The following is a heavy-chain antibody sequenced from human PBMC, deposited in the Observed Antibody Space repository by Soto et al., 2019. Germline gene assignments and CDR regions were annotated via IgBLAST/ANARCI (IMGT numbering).Heavy chain of an antibody. CDR2: MSPKTANT. CDR1: GYTFTSYN. Sequence: QVQLVQSGAEVKKPGASVKVSCKASGYTFTSYNINWVRQTAGQGLEWMGWMSPKTANTGYAQKFQDRVTMTRSTSISTAYMELSGLTSEDTAVYYCTGGPPNWGFDSSGQGTPVTVSS. J-gene: IGHJ5*01. V-gene: IGHV1-8*01. D-gene: IGHD7-27*01. CDR3: TGGPPNWGFDS.